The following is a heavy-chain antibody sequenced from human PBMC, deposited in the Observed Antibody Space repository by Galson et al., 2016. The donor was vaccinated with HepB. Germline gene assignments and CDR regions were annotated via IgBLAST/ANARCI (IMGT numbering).Heavy chain of an antibody. V-gene: IGHV3-30*03. D-gene: IGHD1-1*01. Sequence: SLRLSCAASGFTFRSYGLQWVRQAPGKGPEWLAIITYHGGTQFYADSVKGRFTISRDDSRNSVYLQMDSLREEDTAVYYCGKWDWNDPADWGQGTLVSVSS. J-gene: IGHJ4*02. CDR3: GKWDWNDPAD. CDR1: GFTFRSYG. CDR2: ITYHGGTQ.